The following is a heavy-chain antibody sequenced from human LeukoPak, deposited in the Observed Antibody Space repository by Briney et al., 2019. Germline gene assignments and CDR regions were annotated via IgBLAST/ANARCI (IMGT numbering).Heavy chain of an antibody. CDR2: IYYSGST. D-gene: IGHD2-15*01. CDR1: GGSISTYY. J-gene: IGHJ4*02. Sequence: SETLSLTCTVSGGSISTYYWNWIRQPPGKGLEWIGYIYYSGSTKYNPSLKSRVTISVDKSKNQFSLRLTSVTAADTAVYYCGRDACRGGSCYYNWGEGTLFTASS. V-gene: IGHV4-59*01. CDR3: GRDACRGGSCYYN.